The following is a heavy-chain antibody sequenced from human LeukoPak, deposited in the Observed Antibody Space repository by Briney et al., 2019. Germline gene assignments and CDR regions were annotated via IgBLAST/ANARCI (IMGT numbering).Heavy chain of an antibody. CDR2: MNPNSGNT. CDR3: ARGVPPPYYDYVWGSYRHNSGYYYMDV. D-gene: IGHD3-16*02. CDR1: GYTFTSYD. V-gene: IGHV1-8*01. J-gene: IGHJ6*03. Sequence: GSVQVSCKASGYTFTSYDINWVRQATGQGLEWMGWMNPNSGNTGYAQKFQGRVTMTRNTSISTAYMELSSLRSEDTAVYYCARGVPPPYYDYVWGSYRHNSGYYYMDVWGKGTTVTVSS.